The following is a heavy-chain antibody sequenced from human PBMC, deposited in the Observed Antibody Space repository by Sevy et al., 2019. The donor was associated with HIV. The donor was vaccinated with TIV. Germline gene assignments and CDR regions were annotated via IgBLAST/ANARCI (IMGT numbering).Heavy chain of an antibody. CDR1: GFTFSSYG. CDR2: IWYDGSNK. J-gene: IGHJ3*02. D-gene: IGHD6-13*01. CDR3: ARDPIAAAYTRRAFDI. V-gene: IGHV3-33*01. Sequence: GGSLRLSCAASGFTFSSYGMHWVRQAPGKGLEWVAVIWYDGSNKYYADSVKGRFTISRDNSKNTLYLQMNSLRAEDTAVYYCARDPIAAAYTRRAFDIWGRGTMVTVSS.